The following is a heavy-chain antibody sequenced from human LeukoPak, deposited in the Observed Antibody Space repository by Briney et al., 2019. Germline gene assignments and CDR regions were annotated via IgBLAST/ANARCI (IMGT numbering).Heavy chain of an antibody. CDR2: IKQDGSEK. J-gene: IGHJ4*02. D-gene: IGHD3-22*01. CDR1: GFTFSSYA. Sequence: GGSLRLSCAASGFTFSSYAMSWVRQAPGKGLEWVANIKQDGSEKYYVDSVKGRFTISRDNAKNSLYLQMNSLRAEDTAVYYCARSTHFYYDSSGYYGWGQGTLVTVSS. CDR3: ARSTHFYYDSSGYYG. V-gene: IGHV3-7*01.